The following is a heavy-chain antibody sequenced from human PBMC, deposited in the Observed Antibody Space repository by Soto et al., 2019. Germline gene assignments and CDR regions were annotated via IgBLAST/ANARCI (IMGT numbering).Heavy chain of an antibody. J-gene: IGHJ4*02. CDR3: ARGSRDSYPGSRIFDL. D-gene: IGHD3-10*01. V-gene: IGHV3-11*01. CDR1: GFEGTGFSFSDYY. Sequence: PGGSLRLSCEGTGFEGTGFSFSDYYMTWIRQAPGKGLEWVSYITGSGTTTFYTESVKGRFTISRDNTKNTLYLQMSSLRAEDSAVYYCARGSRDSYPGSRIFDLWGRGTRVTVSS. CDR2: ITGSGTTT.